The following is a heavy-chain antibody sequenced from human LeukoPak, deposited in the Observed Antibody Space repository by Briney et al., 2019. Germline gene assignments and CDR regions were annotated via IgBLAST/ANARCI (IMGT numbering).Heavy chain of an antibody. J-gene: IGHJ4*02. Sequence: SETLSLTCAVYGGSFSGYYWSWIRQPPGKGLEWIGEINHSGSTNYNPSLKSRVTISVDTSKNQFSLKLSSVTAADTAVYYCARAPSSRLGIVYWGQGTLVTVSS. CDR2: INHSGST. CDR1: GGSFSGYY. D-gene: IGHD7-27*01. CDR3: ARAPSSRLGIVY. V-gene: IGHV4-34*01.